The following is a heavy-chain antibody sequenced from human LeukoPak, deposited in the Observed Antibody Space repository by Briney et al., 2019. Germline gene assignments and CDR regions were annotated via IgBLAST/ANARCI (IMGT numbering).Heavy chain of an antibody. CDR2: ISSSSSYI. Sequence: GGSLRLSCAASGFTFSSYSMNWVRQAPGKGLEWVSSISSSSSYIYYADSVKGRFTISRDNAKNSLYLQMNSLRAEDTAVYYCARDHGAAAPHTYGMDVWGQGTTVIVSS. D-gene: IGHD6-13*01. V-gene: IGHV3-21*01. J-gene: IGHJ6*02. CDR3: ARDHGAAAPHTYGMDV. CDR1: GFTFSSYS.